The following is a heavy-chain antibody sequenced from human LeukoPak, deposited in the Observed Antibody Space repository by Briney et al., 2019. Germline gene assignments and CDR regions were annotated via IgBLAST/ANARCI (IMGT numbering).Heavy chain of an antibody. J-gene: IGHJ4*02. CDR2: IRYDGSNK. CDR1: GFTFSSYG. Sequence: PGGSLRLSCAASGFTFSSYGMHWVRQAPGKGLEWVAFIRYDGSNKYYADSVKGRFTISRDNSKNTLYLQMNSLRAEDTAVYYCARVDSSNWYDSRGYFDYWGQGTLVTVSS. D-gene: IGHD6-13*01. V-gene: IGHV3-30*02. CDR3: ARVDSSNWYDSRGYFDY.